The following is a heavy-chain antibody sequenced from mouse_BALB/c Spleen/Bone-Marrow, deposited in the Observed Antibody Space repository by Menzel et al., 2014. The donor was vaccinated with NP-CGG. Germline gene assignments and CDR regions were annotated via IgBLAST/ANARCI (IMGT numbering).Heavy chain of an antibody. CDR2: IYPGDGDT. CDR1: GYAFXSYW. CDR3: AKSGYGSFDY. J-gene: IGHJ2*01. D-gene: IGHD1-2*01. V-gene: IGHV1-80*01. Sequence: VQGVESGAELVRPGSSVKISCKASGYAFXSYWVNWVRQRPGQGLEWIGQIYPGDGDTNYNGKFKDKATLTADKSSSTAYMQLSSLTSEASAVYFCAKSGYGSFDYWGQGTTLTVSS.